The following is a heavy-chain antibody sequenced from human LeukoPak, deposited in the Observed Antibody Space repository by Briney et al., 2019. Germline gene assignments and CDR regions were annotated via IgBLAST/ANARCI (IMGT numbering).Heavy chain of an antibody. CDR1: GFSFTNYW. CDR3: VRGSLRLPRSTPDY. Sequence: GGSLRLSCAVSGFSFTNYWMHWVRHNPGKGLVWVSYISSDGSVTKYADSVKGRFTISRDNAVNTLYLQMNSLRVEDTAVYYCVRGSLRLPRSTPDYWGQGTLVTVSS. D-gene: IGHD2-21*02. V-gene: IGHV3-74*03. CDR2: ISSDGSVT. J-gene: IGHJ4*02.